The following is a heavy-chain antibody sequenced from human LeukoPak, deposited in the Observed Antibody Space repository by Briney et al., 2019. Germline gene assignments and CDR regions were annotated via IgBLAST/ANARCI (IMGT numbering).Heavy chain of an antibody. J-gene: IGHJ3*02. CDR3: ARDDWGKDAFDI. D-gene: IGHD7-27*01. V-gene: IGHV3-21*01. Sequence: GSLRLSCAASGFTFSSYSMNWVRQAPGKGLEWVSSISSSSSYIYYADSVKGRFTISRDNAKNSLYLQMNSLRAEDTAVYYCARDDWGKDAFDIWGQGTMVTVSS. CDR1: GFTFSSYS. CDR2: ISSSSSYI.